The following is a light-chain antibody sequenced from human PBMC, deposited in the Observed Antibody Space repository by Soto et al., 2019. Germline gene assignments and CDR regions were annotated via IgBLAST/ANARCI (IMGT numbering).Light chain of an antibody. Sequence: DIQMTQSPSSLSASVGDRVTITCRASQGISNYLAWYQQKPGKVPKLLIYAASTLQSGVPSRFFGGGSGTDFTLTIRSLQPEDAATYYCQKYVDAPKTFGQGTKVEIK. CDR3: QKYVDAPKT. V-gene: IGKV1-27*01. CDR2: AAS. J-gene: IGKJ2*01. CDR1: QGISNY.